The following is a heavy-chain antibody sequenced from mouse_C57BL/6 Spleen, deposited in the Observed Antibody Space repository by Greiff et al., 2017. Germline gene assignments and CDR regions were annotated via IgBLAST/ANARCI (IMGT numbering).Heavy chain of an antibody. D-gene: IGHD2-3*01. V-gene: IGHV1-62-2*01. J-gene: IGHJ3*01. CDR2: FYPGSGSI. CDR1: GYTFTEYT. CDR3: ARHEDLGGYYSAWFAY. Sequence: QVQLKQSGAELVKPGASVKLSCKASGYTFTEYTIHWVKQRSGQGLEWIGWFYPGSGSIKYNEKFKDKATLTADKSSSTVYMELSRLTSEDSAVYFWARHEDLGGYYSAWFAYWGQGTLVTVSA.